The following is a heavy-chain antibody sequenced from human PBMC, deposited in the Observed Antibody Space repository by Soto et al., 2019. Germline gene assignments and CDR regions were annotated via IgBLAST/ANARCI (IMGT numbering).Heavy chain of an antibody. J-gene: IGHJ5*02. CDR3: ARRRMTVYYDSSSGHLAWFDP. CDR1: GGSISSSNW. Sequence: QVQLQESGPGLVKPSGTLSLTCAVSGGSISSSNWWSWVRQPPGKGLEWIGEIYHSVSTNYNPSLKRRVTISVDKSKNQLSLNLSSVTAADTAVYYRARRRMTVYYDSSSGHLAWFDPWGQGTLVTVSA. CDR2: IYHSVST. V-gene: IGHV4-4*02. D-gene: IGHD3-22*01.